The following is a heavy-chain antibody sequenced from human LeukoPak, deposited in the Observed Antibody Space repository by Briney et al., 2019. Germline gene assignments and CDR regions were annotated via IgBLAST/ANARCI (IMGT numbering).Heavy chain of an antibody. V-gene: IGHV4-4*07. Sequence: SETLSLTCTVSGGSINNYYWSWIRQPAGKGLEWIGRIYTSGGTNYNPSLKSRVTMSVDTSKNQFSLKLSSVTAADTAVYYCARDGSGMRPFDYWGQGTLVTVSS. J-gene: IGHJ4*02. CDR2: IYTSGGT. CDR3: ARDGSGMRPFDY. D-gene: IGHD3-10*01. CDR1: GGSINNYY.